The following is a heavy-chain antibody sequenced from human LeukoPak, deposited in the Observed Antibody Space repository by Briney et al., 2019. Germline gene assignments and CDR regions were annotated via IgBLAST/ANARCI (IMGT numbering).Heavy chain of an antibody. CDR2: INPSGGST. CDR1: GGTFSSYA. Sequence: GASVKVSCKASGGTFSSYAISWVRQAPGQGLEWMGIINPSGGSTSYAQKFQGRVTMTRDTSTSTVYMELSSLRSEDTAVYYCARALNYDFWSGYYGYFDYWGQGTLVTVSS. V-gene: IGHV1-46*01. CDR3: ARALNYDFWSGYYGYFDY. D-gene: IGHD3-3*01. J-gene: IGHJ4*02.